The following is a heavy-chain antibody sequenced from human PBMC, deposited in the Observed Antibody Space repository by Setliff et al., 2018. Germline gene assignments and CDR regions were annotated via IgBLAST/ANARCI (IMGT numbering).Heavy chain of an antibody. CDR1: GFTFSNYG. J-gene: IGHJ5*02. D-gene: IGHD3-10*01. V-gene: IGHV3-33*06. Sequence: GGSLRLSCVASGFTFSNYGMHWVRQAPGKGLEWVALIWNDGSTKFYGDSVKGRFTISRDNSENTLYLQMNSLRAEDTAVYYCAKNGFGVVALGVNNWFDPWGQGTLVTVSS. CDR3: AKNGFGVVALGVNNWFDP. CDR2: IWNDGSTK.